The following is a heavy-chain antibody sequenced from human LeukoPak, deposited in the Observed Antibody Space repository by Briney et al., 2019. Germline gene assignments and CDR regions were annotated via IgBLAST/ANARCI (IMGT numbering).Heavy chain of an antibody. CDR1: GGSFSGYY. CDR3: AKPLGYYYDSSGYYPFDY. Sequence: PSETLSLTCAVYGGSFSGYYWSWIRQPPGKGLEWIGEINHSGSTNYNPSLKSRVTISVDTSKNQFSLKLSSVTAADTAVYYCAKPLGYYYDSSGYYPFDYWGQGTLVTVSS. CDR2: INHSGST. D-gene: IGHD3-22*01. V-gene: IGHV4-34*01. J-gene: IGHJ4*02.